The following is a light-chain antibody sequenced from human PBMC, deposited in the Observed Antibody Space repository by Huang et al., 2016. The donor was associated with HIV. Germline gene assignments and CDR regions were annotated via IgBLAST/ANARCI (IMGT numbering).Light chain of an antibody. J-gene: IGKJ1*01. CDR1: QDISNS. CDR2: AAS. V-gene: IGKV1-NL1*01. CDR3: QQYYTTPGRT. Sequence: DIQMTQSPSSLSASVGDRVTITCRASQDISNSLAWYQHKPGRAPKLLRYAASRLESGVPSRFSGSGSGTDYTLTISSLQPEDFATYYCQQYYTTPGRTFGQGTKVEIK.